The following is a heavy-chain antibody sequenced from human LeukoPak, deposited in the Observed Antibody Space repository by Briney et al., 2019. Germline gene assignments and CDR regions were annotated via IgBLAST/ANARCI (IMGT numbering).Heavy chain of an antibody. D-gene: IGHD3-10*01. J-gene: IGHJ4*02. Sequence: GRSLRLSWTASGFTFGDYAMSWVRQAPGKGLEWVGFIRSKAYGGTTEYAASVKGRFTILRDDSNSIAYLQMNRLTAEDTAVYYCTRVRGGAGFDYWGQGTLVTVSS. V-gene: IGHV3-49*04. CDR2: IRSKAYGGTT. CDR1: GFTFGDYA. CDR3: TRVRGGAGFDY.